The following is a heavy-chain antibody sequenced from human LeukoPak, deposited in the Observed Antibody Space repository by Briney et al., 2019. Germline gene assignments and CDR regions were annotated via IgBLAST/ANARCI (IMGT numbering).Heavy chain of an antibody. D-gene: IGHD6-13*01. CDR3: ARVPYMSSWSSAEYFQH. Sequence: VASVKVSCKASGYTFTSYGISWVRQAPGQGLEWMGWISAYNGNTNYAQKLQGRVTMATDTSTSTAYMELRSLRSDDTAVYYCARVPYMSSWSSAEYFQHWGQGTLVTVS. J-gene: IGHJ1*01. V-gene: IGHV1-18*01. CDR1: GYTFTSYG. CDR2: ISAYNGNT.